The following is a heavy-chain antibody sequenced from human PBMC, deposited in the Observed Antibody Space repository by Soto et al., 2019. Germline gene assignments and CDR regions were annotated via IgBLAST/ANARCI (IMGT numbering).Heavy chain of an antibody. V-gene: IGHV4-31*03. D-gene: IGHD5-18*01. CDR2: IQYSGST. J-gene: IGHJ6*02. Sequence: QVKLQESGPGLVKPSQTLSLTCSVSGGSISSAGYYWSWIRQHPWKGLEWIGYIQYSGSTYYNPSLESRVTISVDTSKNEFSLNLSSVTAADTAVYYCARFTGMVNSYHYYGLDVWGQGTTVTVSS. CDR3: ARFTGMVNSYHYYGLDV. CDR1: GGSISSAGYY.